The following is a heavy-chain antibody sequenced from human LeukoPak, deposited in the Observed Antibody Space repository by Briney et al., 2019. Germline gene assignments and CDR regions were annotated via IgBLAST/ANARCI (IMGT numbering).Heavy chain of an antibody. J-gene: IGHJ4*02. Sequence: PGGSLRLSCAASGFTFSSYWMSWVRQAPGKGLDGVANMKYDGREKYYVDSVKGRFTVSRDNAKNSLYLQMNSLRAEDTAVYYCARDIEAAGLFLDYWGQGTLVTVSS. V-gene: IGHV3-7*01. CDR2: MKYDGREK. CDR3: ARDIEAAGLFLDY. CDR1: GFTFSSYW. D-gene: IGHD6-13*01.